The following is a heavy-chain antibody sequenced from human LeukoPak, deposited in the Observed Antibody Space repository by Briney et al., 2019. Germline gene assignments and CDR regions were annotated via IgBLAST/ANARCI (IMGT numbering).Heavy chain of an antibody. V-gene: IGHV4-59*01. CDR3: AREAVAGTGWFDP. D-gene: IGHD6-19*01. CDR2: IYYSGST. Sequence: SETLPLTCTVSGGSISSYYWSWIRQPPGKGLEWIGYIYYSGSTNYNPSLKSRVTISVDTSKNQFSLKLSSVTAADTAVYYCAREAVAGTGWFDPWGQGTLVTVSS. J-gene: IGHJ5*02. CDR1: GGSISSYY.